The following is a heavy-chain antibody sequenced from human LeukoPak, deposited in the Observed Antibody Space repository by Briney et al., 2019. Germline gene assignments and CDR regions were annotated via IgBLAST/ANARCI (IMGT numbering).Heavy chain of an antibody. CDR3: ARDFSSSGYYGHFDY. V-gene: IGHV3-30-3*01. CDR2: ISYDGSNK. Sequence: GRSLRLSCAASGFTFSSYAMHWVRQAPGKGLEWVAVISYDGSNKYYADSVKGRFTNSRDNSKNTLYLQMNSLRAEDTAVYYCARDFSSSGYYGHFDYWGQGTLVTVSS. D-gene: IGHD3-22*01. J-gene: IGHJ4*02. CDR1: GFTFSSYA.